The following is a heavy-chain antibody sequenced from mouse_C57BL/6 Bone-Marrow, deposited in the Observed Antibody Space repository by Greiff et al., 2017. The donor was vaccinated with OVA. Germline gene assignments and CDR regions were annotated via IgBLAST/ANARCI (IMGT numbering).Heavy chain of an antibody. V-gene: IGHV1-82*01. J-gene: IGHJ3*01. CDR2: IYPGDGDT. CDR1: GYAFSSSW. D-gene: IGHD1-1*01. Sequence: QVQLQQSGPELVKPGASVKISCKASGYAFSSSWMNWVKQRPGKGLEWIGRIYPGDGDTNYNGKFKGKATLTADKSSSTAYMQLSSLTSEDSAVYFCARDILYYGTSWCAYWGQGTLVTVSA. CDR3: ARDILYYGTSWCAY.